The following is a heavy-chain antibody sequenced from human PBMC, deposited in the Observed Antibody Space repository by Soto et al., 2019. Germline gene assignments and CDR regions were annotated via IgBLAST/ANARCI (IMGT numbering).Heavy chain of an antibody. CDR3: AKAISRPSVYYFDF. J-gene: IGHJ4*02. D-gene: IGHD6-19*01. Sequence: GGSLRLSCAASGFTFSSYAMSWVRQAPGKGLEWVSGISGSGGSTYYADSVKGRFTISRDNSEDTLFLRMNSLRAGDTAIYYCAKAISRPSVYYFDFWGQGTLVTVSS. CDR2: ISGSGGST. CDR1: GFTFSSYA. V-gene: IGHV3-23*01.